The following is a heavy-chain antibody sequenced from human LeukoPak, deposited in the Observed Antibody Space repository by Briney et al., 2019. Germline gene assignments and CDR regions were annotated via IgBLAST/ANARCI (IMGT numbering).Heavy chain of an antibody. CDR2: IYYSGST. Sequence: SETLSLTCTVSGGSISSSSYYWGWIRQPPGKGLEWIGSIYYSGSTYYNPSLKSRVTISVDTSKNQFSLKLSSVTAADTAVYYCARHGLDYDILTGYYSWCFDLWGRGTLVTVSS. D-gene: IGHD3-9*01. CDR1: GGSISSSSYY. J-gene: IGHJ2*01. CDR3: ARHGLDYDILTGYYSWCFDL. V-gene: IGHV4-39*01.